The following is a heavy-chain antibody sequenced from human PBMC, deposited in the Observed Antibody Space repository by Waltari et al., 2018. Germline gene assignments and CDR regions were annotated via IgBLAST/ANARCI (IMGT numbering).Heavy chain of an antibody. CDR1: GGSFSGYY. J-gene: IGHJ6*02. Sequence: QVQLQQWGAGLLKPSETLSLTCAVYGGSFSGYYWSWIRQPPGKGLAWIGEINHSGSTNYNPSLKSRVTISVDTSKNQFSLKLSSVTAADTAVYYCARAVRYCSSTSCFYYYYYGMDVWGQGTTVTVSS. CDR3: ARAVRYCSSTSCFYYYYYGMDV. D-gene: IGHD2-2*01. V-gene: IGHV4-34*01. CDR2: INHSGST.